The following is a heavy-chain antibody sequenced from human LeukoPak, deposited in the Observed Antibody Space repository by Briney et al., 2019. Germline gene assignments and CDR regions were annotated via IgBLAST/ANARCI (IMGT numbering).Heavy chain of an antibody. J-gene: IGHJ5*02. CDR2: IYNGVNT. CDR1: GASVSSASY. Sequence: SETLSLTCTVSGASVSSASYWSWIRQPPGKGVEWIAHIYNGVNTNYNPSLKSRVTISVDTSKNQFPLRLNSVTVADTAVYYCARSRAFNSGAFDPWGQGSLVTVSS. D-gene: IGHD1-26*01. V-gene: IGHV4-61*01. CDR3: ARSRAFNSGAFDP.